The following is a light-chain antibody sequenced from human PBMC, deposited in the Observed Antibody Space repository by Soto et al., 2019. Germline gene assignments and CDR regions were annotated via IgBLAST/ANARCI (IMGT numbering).Light chain of an antibody. V-gene: IGLV2-14*01. Sequence: QSALAQPASVSGSPGQSITISCTATSSDVGAYNYVSWYQQHPGKAPKLMIFEVINRPSGVSNRFSGSKSGNTASLTISGLQAEDEAEYYCSSYTNINTRACVFGTGTKLTVL. J-gene: IGLJ1*01. CDR1: SSDVGAYNY. CDR2: EVI. CDR3: SSYTNINTRACV.